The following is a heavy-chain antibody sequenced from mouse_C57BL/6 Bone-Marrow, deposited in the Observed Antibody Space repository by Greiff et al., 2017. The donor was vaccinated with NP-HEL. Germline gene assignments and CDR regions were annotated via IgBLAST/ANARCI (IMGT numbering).Heavy chain of an antibody. CDR3: ARIASFPLANCDFDY. J-gene: IGHJ2*01. V-gene: IGHV8-8*01. Sequence: QVTLKVCGPGILQPSQTLSLTCSFSGFSLSTFGMGVGWIRQPPGKGLEWLAHIWWDDDKYYNPALKSRLTISKDTSKNQVFLKIANVDTADTATYYCARIASFPLANCDFDYWGQGTTLTVSS. D-gene: IGHD4-1*01. CDR2: IWWDDDK. CDR1: GFSLSTFGMG.